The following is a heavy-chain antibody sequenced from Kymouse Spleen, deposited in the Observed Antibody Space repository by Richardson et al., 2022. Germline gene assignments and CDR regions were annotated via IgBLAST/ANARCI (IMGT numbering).Heavy chain of an antibody. CDR1: GGSISSSSYY. J-gene: IGHJ6*02. CDR2: IYYSGST. V-gene: IGHV4-39*01. CDR3: ASGVRGVMSYYYGMDV. Sequence: QLQLQESGPGLVKPSETLSLTCTVSGGSISSSSYYWGWIRQPPGKGLEWIGSIYYSGSTYYNPSLKSRVTISVDTSKNQFSLKLSSVTAADTAVYYCASGVRGVMSYYYGMDVWGQGTTVTVSS. D-gene: IGHD3-10*01.